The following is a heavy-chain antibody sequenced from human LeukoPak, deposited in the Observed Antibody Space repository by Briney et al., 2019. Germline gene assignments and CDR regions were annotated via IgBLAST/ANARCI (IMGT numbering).Heavy chain of an antibody. V-gene: IGHV3-7*01. CDR1: GFTFSSYW. Sequence: GGSLRLSCAASGFTFSSYWMSWVRQAPGKGLEWVANIKQDGSEKYYVDSVRSRFTISRDNAKNSLSLQMNSLRAEDTAVYYCARDLRTPGFFDYWGQGTLVTVSS. J-gene: IGHJ4*02. CDR2: IKQDGSEK. CDR3: ARDLRTPGFFDY.